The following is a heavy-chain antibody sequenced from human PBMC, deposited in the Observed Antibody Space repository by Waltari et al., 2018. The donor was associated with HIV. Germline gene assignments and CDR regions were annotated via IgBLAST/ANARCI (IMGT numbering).Heavy chain of an antibody. V-gene: IGHV1-2*02. J-gene: IGHJ1*01. D-gene: IGHD3-22*01. CDR2: INPNSGGT. CDR1: GYTFTGYY. CDR3: ARSDMKPQTYYYDSSDMWYFQH. Sequence: QVQLVQSGAEVKKPGASVKVSCKASGYTFTGYYMHWVRQAPGQGLEWMGWINPNSGGTNYAQKFQGRVTMTRDTSISTAYMELSRLRSDDTAVYYCARSDMKPQTYYYDSSDMWYFQHWGQGTLVTVSS.